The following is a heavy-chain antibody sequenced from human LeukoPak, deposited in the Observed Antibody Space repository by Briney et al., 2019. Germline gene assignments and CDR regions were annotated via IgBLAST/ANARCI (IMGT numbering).Heavy chain of an antibody. D-gene: IGHD2-21*01. CDR1: GYTFTAYY. CDR2: INPNSGGT. J-gene: IGHJ4*02. Sequence: ASVQVSCKASGYTFTAYYMHWVRQAPGQGLEWMGWINPNSGGTNYAQKFQGRVTMTRDTSISTAYMELSRLTSDDTAVYYCARKLEGGDCFGYWGQGTLVTVSS. V-gene: IGHV1-2*02. CDR3: ARKLEGGDCFGY.